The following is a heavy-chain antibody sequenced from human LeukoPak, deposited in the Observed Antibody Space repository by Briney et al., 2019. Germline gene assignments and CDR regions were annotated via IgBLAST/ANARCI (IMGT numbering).Heavy chain of an antibody. D-gene: IGHD6-13*01. CDR1: GGTFSSYA. CDR3: ARDSYSSSWYGVRYYYYYYMDV. CDR2: IIPIFGTA. V-gene: IGHV1-69*05. J-gene: IGHJ6*03. Sequence: GASVKVSCKASGGTFSSYAISWVRQAPGQGLEWMGGIIPIFGTANYAQKFQGRVTITTDESTSTAYMELSSLRSEDTAMYYCARDSYSSSWYGVRYYYYYYMDVWGKGTTVTVSS.